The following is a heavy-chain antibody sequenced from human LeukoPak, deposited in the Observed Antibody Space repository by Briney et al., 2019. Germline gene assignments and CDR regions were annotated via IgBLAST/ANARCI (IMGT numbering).Heavy chain of an antibody. J-gene: IGHJ4*02. V-gene: IGHV3-66*01. CDR1: GFTFSSYS. Sequence: GGSLRLSCAASGFTFSSYSMSWVRQAPGKGLEWVSVIYSGGSTYYADSVKGRFTISRDNSKNPLYLQMNSLRAEDTAVYYCARDRRDGYNFYFDYWGQGPLVTVSS. D-gene: IGHD5-24*01. CDR3: ARDRRDGYNFYFDY. CDR2: IYSGGST.